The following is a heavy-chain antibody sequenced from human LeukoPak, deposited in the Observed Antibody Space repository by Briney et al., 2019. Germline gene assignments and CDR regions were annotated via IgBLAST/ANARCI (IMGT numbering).Heavy chain of an antibody. CDR1: GVSISSGGYY. CDR3: ARAHCSSTSCYVSSSWFDP. V-gene: IGHV4-31*03. CDR2: IYYSGST. Sequence: SSETLSLTCTVSGVSISSGGYYWSWIRQHPGKGLEWIGYIYYSGSTYYNPSLKSRVTISVDTSKNQFSLKLSSVTAADTAVSYCARAHCSSTSCYVSSSWFDPWGQGTLVTVSS. D-gene: IGHD2-2*01. J-gene: IGHJ5*02.